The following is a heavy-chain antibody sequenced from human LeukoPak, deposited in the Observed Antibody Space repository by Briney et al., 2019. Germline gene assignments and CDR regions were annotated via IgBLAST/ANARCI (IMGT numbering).Heavy chain of an antibody. J-gene: IGHJ4*02. CDR2: ISGSGGRT. CDR1: GFTFSSYA. V-gene: IGHV3-23*01. CDR3: AKDTPGYSSGWSSDY. Sequence: GGSLRLSCAASGFTFSSYAMSWVRQAPGKGLEWVSAISGSGGRTYYADSVKGRFTISRDNSKNTLYLQMNSLRAEDTAIYYCAKDTPGYSSGWSSDYWGQGTLVTASS. D-gene: IGHD6-19*01.